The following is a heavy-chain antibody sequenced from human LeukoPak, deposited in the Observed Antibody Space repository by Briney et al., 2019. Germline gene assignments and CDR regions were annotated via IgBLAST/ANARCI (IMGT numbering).Heavy chain of an antibody. V-gene: IGHV4-61*01. D-gene: IGHD6-19*01. CDR2: IYDIGST. CDR3: AREMGSGSEFDF. CDR1: GGSISITSYH. Sequence: PSETLSLTCTVSGGSISITSYHWNWIRQSPGKGLEWIRYIYDIGSTTYNPSLKSRVTISVDPSKNQFSLKLSSVTAADTAVYYCAREMGSGSEFDFWGQGTLVTVSS. J-gene: IGHJ4*02.